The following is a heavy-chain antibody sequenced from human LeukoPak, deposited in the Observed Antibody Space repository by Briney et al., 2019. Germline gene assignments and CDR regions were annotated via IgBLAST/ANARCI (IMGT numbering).Heavy chain of an antibody. Sequence: ASVKVCCKASGYTFTSYYMHWVRQAPGQGLEWMGIINPSGGSTSYAQKFQGRVTMTRDTSTSTVYMELSSLRSEDTAVYYCARDLPRKEYDSSGYYYYWGQGTLVTVSS. CDR2: INPSGGST. V-gene: IGHV1-46*01. D-gene: IGHD3-22*01. J-gene: IGHJ4*02. CDR3: ARDLPRKEYDSSGYYYY. CDR1: GYTFTSYY.